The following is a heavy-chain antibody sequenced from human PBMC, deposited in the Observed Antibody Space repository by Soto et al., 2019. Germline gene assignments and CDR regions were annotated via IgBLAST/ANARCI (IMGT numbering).Heavy chain of an antibody. CDR3: AKGGDDCSGGTCYYYYYGTDV. CDR2: ISGSGGST. D-gene: IGHD2-15*01. V-gene: IGHV3-23*01. J-gene: IGHJ6*02. CDR1: GFTFSSYA. Sequence: EVQLLESGGGLVQPGGSLRLSCAASGFTFSSYAMSWVRQAPGKGLEWVSAISGSGGSTYYADSVKGRFTISRDNSKNTLYLQMNSLRAEDTAVYYCAKGGDDCSGGTCYYYYYGTDVWGQGTTVTVSS.